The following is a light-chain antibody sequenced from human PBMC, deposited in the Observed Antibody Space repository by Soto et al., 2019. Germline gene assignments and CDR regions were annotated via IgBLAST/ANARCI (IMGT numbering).Light chain of an antibody. CDR1: SSNIGAGYD. CDR2: GNS. J-gene: IGLJ1*01. Sequence: QSGLKQPPSVSGAPGQRVTISCTGSSSNIGAGYDVHWYQQLPGTAPKLLIYGNSNRPSGVPDRFSGSKSGTSASLAITGLQAEDEADYYCQSYDSSLSGYVFGTGTKVTVL. V-gene: IGLV1-40*01. CDR3: QSYDSSLSGYV.